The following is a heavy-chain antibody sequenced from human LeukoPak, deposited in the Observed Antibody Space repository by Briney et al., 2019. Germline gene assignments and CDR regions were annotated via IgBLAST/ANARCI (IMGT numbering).Heavy chain of an antibody. V-gene: IGHV3-48*04. CDR3: SRESRPAALDY. Sequence: GGSLRLSCAASRFTFSSYNMNWVRQAPGKGLEWISHISASSGTTYYADSVKGRFTISRDNAKDSLYLQMNSLRAEDTAVYYCSRESRPAALDYWGQGTLVTVSS. D-gene: IGHD2-2*01. CDR1: RFTFSSYN. CDR2: ISASSGTT. J-gene: IGHJ4*02.